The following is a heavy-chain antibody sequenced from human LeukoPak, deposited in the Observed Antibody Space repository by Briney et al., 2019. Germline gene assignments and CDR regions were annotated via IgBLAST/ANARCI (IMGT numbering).Heavy chain of an antibody. V-gene: IGHV3-9*01. CDR1: GFTVSSNY. Sequence: PGGSLRLSCAASGFTVSSNYMSWVRQAPGKGLEWVSGISWNSGSIGYADSVKGRFTISRDNAKNSLYLQMNSLRAEDTALYYCAKDICGSSWYYFDYWGQGTLVTVSS. CDR3: AKDICGSSWYYFDY. D-gene: IGHD6-13*01. J-gene: IGHJ4*02. CDR2: ISWNSGSI.